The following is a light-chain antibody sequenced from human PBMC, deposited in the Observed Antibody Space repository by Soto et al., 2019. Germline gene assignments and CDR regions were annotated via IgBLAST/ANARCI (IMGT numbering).Light chain of an antibody. V-gene: IGKV1-16*01. Sequence: DIQMTQSPSSLSASVGDSVTITCRASQEITRYVAWFQQKPGKAPKPLIYATSRLQSGVPSRFSGSGSGTDFALTISGLQPEDFAPYYCQQYNSFPRTFGQGTMLEMK. CDR3: QQYNSFPRT. CDR1: QEITRY. CDR2: ATS. J-gene: IGKJ2*01.